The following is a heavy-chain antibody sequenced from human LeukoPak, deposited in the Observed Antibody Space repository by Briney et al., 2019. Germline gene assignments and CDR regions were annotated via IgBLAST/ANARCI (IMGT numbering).Heavy chain of an antibody. V-gene: IGHV3-23*01. D-gene: IGHD5-18*01. CDR2: ISGSGDST. J-gene: IGHJ6*02. CDR1: GFTFSSYA. Sequence: GGSQRLSCAASGFTFSSYAMSWVRQAPGKGLEWVSAISGSGDSTYYADSVKGRFTISRDNSMNTLYLQMNSLRAEDPAVYYCARHFRAFSYGLDVWGQGTTVTVSS. CDR3: ARHFRAFSYGLDV.